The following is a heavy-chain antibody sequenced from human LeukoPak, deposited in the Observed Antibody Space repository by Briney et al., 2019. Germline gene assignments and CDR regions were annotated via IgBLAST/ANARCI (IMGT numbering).Heavy chain of an antibody. Sequence: ASVKVSCKASGYTFTSYGISWVRQAPGQGLEWMGWISAYNGNTNYAQKLQGRVTMTTDTSTSTVYMELSSLRSEDTAVYYCARVSILTGARLFDYWGQGTLVTVSS. CDR2: ISAYNGNT. D-gene: IGHD3-9*01. CDR3: ARVSILTGARLFDY. CDR1: GYTFTSYG. J-gene: IGHJ4*02. V-gene: IGHV1-18*01.